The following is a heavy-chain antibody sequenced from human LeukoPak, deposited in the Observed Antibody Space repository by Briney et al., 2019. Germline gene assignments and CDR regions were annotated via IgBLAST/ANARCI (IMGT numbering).Heavy chain of an antibody. CDR3: ARHATIAVGGALDI. D-gene: IGHD6-19*01. CDR1: GGSISSSRYY. J-gene: IGHJ3*02. V-gene: IGHV4-39*01. Sequence: SETLSLTCTVSGGSISSSRYYWGWIRQPPGKGLEWIGSIYYSGSTYYNPSLKSRVTMSVDTSKNQFSLKLSSVTAPDTSVYYCARHATIAVGGALDIWGQGTMVTVSS. CDR2: IYYSGST.